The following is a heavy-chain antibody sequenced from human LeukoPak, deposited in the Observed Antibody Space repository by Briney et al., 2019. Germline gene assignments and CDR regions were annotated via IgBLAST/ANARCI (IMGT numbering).Heavy chain of an antibody. CDR1: GFTFSSYG. J-gene: IGHJ6*03. D-gene: IGHD2-21*02. Sequence: GGSLRLSCAASGFTFSSYGMHWVRQAPGKGLEWVAFVRYVGSNKYYADSVKGRFTISRDNSKNTLYLQMNSLRAEDTAVYYCAKSVTAIDFYYYMDVWGKGTTVTVSS. CDR3: AKSVTAIDFYYYMDV. CDR2: VRYVGSNK. V-gene: IGHV3-30*02.